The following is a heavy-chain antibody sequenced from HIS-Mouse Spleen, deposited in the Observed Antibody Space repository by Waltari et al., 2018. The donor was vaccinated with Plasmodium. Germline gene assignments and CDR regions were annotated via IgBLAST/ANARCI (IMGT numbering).Heavy chain of an antibody. J-gene: IGHJ3*02. CDR3: ARGMKSSSSAFDI. Sequence: EVQLVESGGGLIQPGGSLRLSCAASGFTVSSNYMSWVRQAPGKGLEWVSVIYSGGSTYYADSVKGRFTSSRDNSKNTLYLQMNSLRAEDTAVYYCARGMKSSSSAFDIWGQGTMVTVSS. V-gene: IGHV3-53*01. CDR1: GFTVSSNY. CDR2: IYSGGST. D-gene: IGHD6-6*01.